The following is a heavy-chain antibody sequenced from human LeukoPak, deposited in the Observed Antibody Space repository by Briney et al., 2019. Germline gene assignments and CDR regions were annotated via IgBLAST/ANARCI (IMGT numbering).Heavy chain of an antibody. V-gene: IGHV1-18*01. CDR1: GYTFTSYG. CDR3: ARDHSGYDTFDY. CDR2: ISAYNGNT. J-gene: IGHJ4*02. Sequence: ASVKVSCKASGYTFTSYGISWVRQAPGQGLEWMGWISAYNGNTNYAQKPQGRVTMTTDTSTSTAYIELRSLRSDDTAVYYCARDHSGYDTFDYWGQGTLVTVSS. D-gene: IGHD5-12*01.